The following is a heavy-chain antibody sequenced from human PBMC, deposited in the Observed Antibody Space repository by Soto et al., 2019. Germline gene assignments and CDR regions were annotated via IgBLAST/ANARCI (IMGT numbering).Heavy chain of an antibody. CDR2: IYYSGST. CDR3: ARFRGSGSYWNPDAFDI. Sequence: SETLSLTCTVSGGSVSSGSYYWSWIRQPPGKGLEWVGYIYYSGSTDYNPSRKSRVTISVDTSKNQFSLKLSSVTAADTAVYYCARFRGSGSYWNPDAFDIWGQGTMVTVSS. V-gene: IGHV4-61*01. CDR1: GGSVSSGSYY. D-gene: IGHD1-26*01. J-gene: IGHJ3*02.